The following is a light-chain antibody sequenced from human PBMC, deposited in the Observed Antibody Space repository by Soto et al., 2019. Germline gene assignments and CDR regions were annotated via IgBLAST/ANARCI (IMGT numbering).Light chain of an antibody. J-gene: IGLJ2*01. Sequence: QSALTQPASVSGSPGQSITISCTGTSSDIGAYTFVSWYQQHPGKAPKLMLYDVNIRPSGVSNRFSGSKSGNTASLTISGLQAEDEADYYCTSWTTSTTMIFGGGTQRTGL. V-gene: IGLV2-14*03. CDR1: SSDIGAYTF. CDR3: TSWTTSTTMI. CDR2: DVN.